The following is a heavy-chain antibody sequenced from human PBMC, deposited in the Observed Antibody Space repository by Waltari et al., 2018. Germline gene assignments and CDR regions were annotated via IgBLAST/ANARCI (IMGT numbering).Heavy chain of an antibody. Sequence: EVQLVESGGGLVQPGGSLRLSCAASGFTFSRYWMQWVRQAPGKGLVGVSLIERDGSSTTYADSVKGRFTISRDNATNTLYLQMDSLRVEDTAVYYCAGGSGWLTDSWGQGTLVTVSS. CDR3: AGGSGWLTDS. D-gene: IGHD6-19*01. V-gene: IGHV3-74*01. J-gene: IGHJ4*02. CDR2: IERDGSST. CDR1: GFTFSRYW.